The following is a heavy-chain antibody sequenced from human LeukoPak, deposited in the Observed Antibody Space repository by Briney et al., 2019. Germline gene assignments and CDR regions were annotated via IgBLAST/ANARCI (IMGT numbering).Heavy chain of an antibody. CDR3: ARFRFEYSSSSGAFDI. Sequence: PSETLSLTCTVSGGSISSYYWSWIRQPPGKGLKWIGYIYYSGSTNYNPSLKRRVTISVDTSKNQFSLKLSSVTAAATAVYYCARFRFEYSSSSGAFDIWGQGTMVTVSS. CDR2: IYYSGST. V-gene: IGHV4-59*01. J-gene: IGHJ3*02. CDR1: GGSISSYY. D-gene: IGHD6-6*01.